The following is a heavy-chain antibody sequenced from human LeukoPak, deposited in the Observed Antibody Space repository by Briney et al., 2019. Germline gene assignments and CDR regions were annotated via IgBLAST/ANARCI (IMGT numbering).Heavy chain of an antibody. CDR3: ARGLLRYSIYGMDV. CDR2: ISSSGSTI. CDR1: RLTLSSYK. D-gene: IGHD3-9*01. Sequence: LTLSCAPSRLTLSSYKKNCVPQTPGTGQPPPSYISSSGSTIYYADSVKGRFTISRDNAKYSLYLQMNSLRAEDTAVYYCARGLLRYSIYGMDVWGQGTTVTVSS. J-gene: IGHJ6*02. V-gene: IGHV3-48*03.